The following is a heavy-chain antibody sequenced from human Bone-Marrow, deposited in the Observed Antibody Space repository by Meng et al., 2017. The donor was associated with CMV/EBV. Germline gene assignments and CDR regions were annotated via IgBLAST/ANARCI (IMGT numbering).Heavy chain of an antibody. V-gene: IGHV4-39*01. Sequence: SETLSLTCTVSGGSISSSSYYWGWIRQPPGKGLEWIGSIYYSGSTYYNPSLKSRVTISVDTSKNQFSLKLSSVTAADTAVYYCARQIRRYDFWSGYYKRGYFDYWGKGTLVTVSS. CDR3: ARQIRRYDFWSGYYKRGYFDY. D-gene: IGHD3-3*01. CDR2: IYYSGST. CDR1: GGSISSSSYY. J-gene: IGHJ4*02.